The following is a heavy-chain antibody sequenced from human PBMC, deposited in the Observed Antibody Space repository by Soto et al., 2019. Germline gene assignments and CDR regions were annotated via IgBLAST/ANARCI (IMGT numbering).Heavy chain of an antibody. J-gene: IGHJ6*02. V-gene: IGHV4-34*01. CDR3: ARDMGSRFGEPMDV. CDR2: INHSGST. D-gene: IGHD3-10*01. Sequence: SETLSLTCAVYGGSFSGYYWSWIRQPPGKGLEWIGEINHSGSTNYNPSLKSRVTISVDTSKNQFSLKLSSVTAADTAVYYCARDMGSRFGEPMDVWGQGTTVTVSS. CDR1: GGSFSGYY.